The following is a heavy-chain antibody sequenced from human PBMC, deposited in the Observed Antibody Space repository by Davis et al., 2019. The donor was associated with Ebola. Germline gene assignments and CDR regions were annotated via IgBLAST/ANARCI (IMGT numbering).Heavy chain of an antibody. Sequence: GESLKISCAASGFTFSSYWMSWVRQAPGKGLEWVANIKQDGSEKYYVDSVKGRFTISRDDSKSIAYLQMDSLKIEDTAVYYCSRDLKQRPPSYYDGMDVWGQGTSVTVSS. CDR1: GFTFSSYW. J-gene: IGHJ6*02. D-gene: IGHD6-6*01. V-gene: IGHV3-7*03. CDR3: SRDLKQRPPSYYDGMDV. CDR2: IKQDGSEK.